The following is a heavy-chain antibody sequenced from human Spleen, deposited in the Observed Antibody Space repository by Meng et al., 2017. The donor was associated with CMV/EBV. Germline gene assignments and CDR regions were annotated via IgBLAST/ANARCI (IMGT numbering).Heavy chain of an antibody. CDR3: ARGPSFNSG. V-gene: IGHV1-8*01. Sequence: KVSCQASGYTFTSYHFNWVRQATGQGLEWMGWMNPNSGNTGYAQKFQVRVTMTRDTSISTAYMELSRLRSDDTAVYYCARGPSFNSGWGQGTLVTVSS. D-gene: IGHD6-19*01. CDR1: GYTFTSYH. CDR2: MNPNSGNT. J-gene: IGHJ4*02.